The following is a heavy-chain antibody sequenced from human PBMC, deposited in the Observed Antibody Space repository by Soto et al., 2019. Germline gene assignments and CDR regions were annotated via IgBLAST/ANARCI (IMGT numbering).Heavy chain of an antibody. CDR3: AKDRGPEGAAD. V-gene: IGHV3-30*18. CDR2: ISYDGSNK. J-gene: IGHJ4*02. CDR1: GFTFSSYG. Sequence: QVQLVESGGGVVQPGRSLRLSCAASGFTFSSYGMHWVRQAPGKGLEWVAVISYDGSNKYYADSVKGRFTISRDNSKNTLYLQMNSLRAEDTAVYYCAKDRGPEGAADWGQGTLVTVSS. D-gene: IGHD3-10*01.